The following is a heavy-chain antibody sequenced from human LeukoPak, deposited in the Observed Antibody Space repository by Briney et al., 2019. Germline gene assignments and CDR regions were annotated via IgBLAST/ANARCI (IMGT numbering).Heavy chain of an antibody. V-gene: IGHV3-23*01. CDR1: GFTFSSYA. CDR2: ISGSGGST. D-gene: IGHD2-2*01. Sequence: PGGSLRLSCAASGFTFSSYAMSWVRQAPGKGLEWVSAISGSGGSTYYADSVKGRFTVSRDNAKNSLYLQVYSLRAEDTAVYYCARGLGFVVVPAAMTFDIWGQGTMVNVSS. CDR3: ARGLGFVVVPAAMTFDI. J-gene: IGHJ3*02.